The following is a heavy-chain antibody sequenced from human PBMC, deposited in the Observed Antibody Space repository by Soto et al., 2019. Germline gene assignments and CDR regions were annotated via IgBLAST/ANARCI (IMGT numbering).Heavy chain of an antibody. CDR3: ARSGIQPKKNWFDP. V-gene: IGHV3-23*01. J-gene: IGHJ5*02. D-gene: IGHD2-2*01. Sequence: GGSLRLSCAASGFTFSSYAMSWVRQAPGKGLEWVSAISGSGGSTYYADSVKGRFTISRDNSKNTLYLQMNSLRAEDTAVYYCARSGIQPKKNWFDPWGQGTLVTVSS. CDR1: GFTFSSYA. CDR2: ISGSGGST.